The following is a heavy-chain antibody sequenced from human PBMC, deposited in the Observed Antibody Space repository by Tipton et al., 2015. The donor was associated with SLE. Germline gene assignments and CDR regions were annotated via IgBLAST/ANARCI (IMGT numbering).Heavy chain of an antibody. D-gene: IGHD1-1*01. J-gene: IGHJ4*02. CDR2: IISDGSST. V-gene: IGHV3-74*01. CDR3: AIVGTGTLDY. CDR1: GFTFSNYW. Sequence: SLRLSCAASGFTFSNYWMHWVRQAPGKGLVWVSRIISDGSSTTSADSVKGRFTISRDNAKNSLYLQMNGLRAEDTAVYYCAIVGTGTLDYWGQGTLVTVSS.